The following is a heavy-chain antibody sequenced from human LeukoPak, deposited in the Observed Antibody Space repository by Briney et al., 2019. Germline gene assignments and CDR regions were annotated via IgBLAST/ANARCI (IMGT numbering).Heavy chain of an antibody. J-gene: IGHJ5*02. CDR2: IYYSGST. D-gene: IGHD1-26*01. V-gene: IGHV4-59*12. CDR1: GGSISSYY. CDR3: ATTSGSGSPHWFDP. Sequence: SETLSLTCTVSGGSISSYYWSWIRQPPGKGLEWIGYIYYSGSTNYNPSLKSRVTISVDTSKNQFSLKLSSVTAADTAVYYCATTSGSGSPHWFDPWGQGTLVTVSS.